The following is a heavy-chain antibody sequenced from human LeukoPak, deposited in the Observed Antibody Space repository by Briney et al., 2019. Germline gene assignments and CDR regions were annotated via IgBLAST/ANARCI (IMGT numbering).Heavy chain of an antibody. Sequence: PGGSLRLSCAASGFTFDDYAMHWVRQAPGKGLEWVANIKQDGSEKYYVDSVKGRFTISRDNAKNSLYLQMNSLRAEDTAVYYCARDLRVGFFDYWGQGTLVTVSS. CDR1: GFTFDDYA. D-gene: IGHD3-3*01. CDR2: IKQDGSEK. CDR3: ARDLRVGFFDY. J-gene: IGHJ4*02. V-gene: IGHV3-7*01.